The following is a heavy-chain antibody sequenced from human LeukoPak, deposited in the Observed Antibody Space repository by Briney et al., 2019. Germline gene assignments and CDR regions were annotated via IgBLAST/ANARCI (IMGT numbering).Heavy chain of an antibody. CDR3: ARDRAVAGISSGD. J-gene: IGHJ4*02. CDR2: IYYSGST. V-gene: IGHV4-31*03. D-gene: IGHD6-19*01. CDR1: GGSISSGGYY. Sequence: SETLSLTCTVSGGSISSGGYYLSWIRQHPGKGLEWIGYIYYSGSTYYNPSLKSRVTISVDTSKNQFSLKLSSVTAADTAVYYCARDRAVAGISSGDWGQGTLVTVSS.